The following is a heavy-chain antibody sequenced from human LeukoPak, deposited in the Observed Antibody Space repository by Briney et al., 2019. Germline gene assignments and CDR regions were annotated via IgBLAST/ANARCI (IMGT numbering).Heavy chain of an antibody. CDR2: ISKDGRTM. V-gene: IGHV3-11*01. D-gene: IGHD5-12*01. CDR1: GLTFSDYY. Sequence: GGSLRLSCAASGLTFSDYYMSWIRQAPGKELEWVSFISKDGRTMSYADSAKGRFTISRDNAKNSLYLQMNSLTADDTAVYFCARVRGSYSSDYWGQGTLVTVSS. J-gene: IGHJ4*02. CDR3: ARVRGSYSSDY.